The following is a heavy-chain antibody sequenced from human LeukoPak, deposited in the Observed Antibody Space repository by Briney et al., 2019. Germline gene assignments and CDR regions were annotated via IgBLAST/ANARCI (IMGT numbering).Heavy chain of an antibody. V-gene: IGHV3-23*01. Sequence: PGRSLRLSCAASGFTFDDYAMSWVRQAPGKGLEWVSAISGSGGSTYYADSVKGRFTISRDNSKNTLYLQMNSLRAEDTAVYYCAKGQHRGGVDYWGQGTLVTVSS. CDR3: AKGQHRGGVDY. CDR1: GFTFDDYA. J-gene: IGHJ4*02. CDR2: ISGSGGST. D-gene: IGHD3-16*01.